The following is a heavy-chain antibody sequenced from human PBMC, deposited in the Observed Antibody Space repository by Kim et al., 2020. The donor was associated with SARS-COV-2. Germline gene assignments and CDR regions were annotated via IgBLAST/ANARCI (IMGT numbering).Heavy chain of an antibody. D-gene: IGHD3-22*01. CDR2: IYPGDSDT. V-gene: IGHV5-51*01. J-gene: IGHJ6*02. CDR3: ARHDGEGKDSSGYFPYYYYGMDV. Sequence: GESLKISCKGSGYSFTSYWIGWVRQMPGKGLEWMGIIYPGDSDTRYSPSFQGQVTISADKSISTAYLQWSSLKASDTAMYYCARHDGEGKDSSGYFPYYYYGMDVWGQGAAVTVSS. CDR1: GYSFTSYW.